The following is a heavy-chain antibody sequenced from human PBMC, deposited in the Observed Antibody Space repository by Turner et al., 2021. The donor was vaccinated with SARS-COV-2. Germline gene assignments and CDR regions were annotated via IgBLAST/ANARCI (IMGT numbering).Heavy chain of an antibody. CDR3: ARGQGWLQPPFGY. D-gene: IGHD3-3*01. J-gene: IGHJ4*02. CDR2: INHSGST. CDR1: GGSFSGYF. V-gene: IGHV4-34*01. Sequence: QVQLQQWGAGLLKPSATLSLTCAVFGGSFSGYFWTWIRQPPGKGLEWIGEINHSGSTNYNPSLKSRVTISVDTSKNQFSLKLSSVTAADTAVYYCARGQGWLQPPFGYWGQGTLVTVSS.